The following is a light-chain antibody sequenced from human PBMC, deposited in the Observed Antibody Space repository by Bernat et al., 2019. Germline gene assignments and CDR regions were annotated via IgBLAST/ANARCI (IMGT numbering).Light chain of an antibody. Sequence: SVGDRVTISCRASQVIRNYLNWYQQKPGRAPKVLIYYANRLKSCVPSRFSGSGSGTEFNLTISSLQPDDFATYHCQQYNSLPHSFGEGTKIEIK. J-gene: IGKJ2*03. CDR3: QQYNSLPHS. V-gene: IGKV1-17*01. CDR1: QVIRNY. CDR2: YAN.